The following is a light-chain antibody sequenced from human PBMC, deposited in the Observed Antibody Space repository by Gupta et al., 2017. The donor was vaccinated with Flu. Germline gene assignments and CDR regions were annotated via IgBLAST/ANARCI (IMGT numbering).Light chain of an antibody. CDR2: KVS. CDR1: RILVHTNENTY. V-gene: IGKV2-30*02. Sequence: VTPGTPAFISRKSSRILVHTNENTYLNWFQQKPGQSPKGLIHKVSSRDSGVPDRLSGSGSGTDFTLNISRVEADDVGVYYCKQGKGWPNAFGPGTKVEI. CDR3: KQGKGWPNA. J-gene: IGKJ2*01.